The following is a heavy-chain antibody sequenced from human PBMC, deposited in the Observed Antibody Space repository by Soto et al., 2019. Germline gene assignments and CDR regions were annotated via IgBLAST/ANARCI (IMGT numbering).Heavy chain of an antibody. CDR3: AVDFYYMDV. CDR2: ISSGSSTI. Sequence: EVQLVESGGGLVQPGWSLRLSCAASGISISTYAMNWVRQAPGQGLEWVSYISSGSSTIDYAESVKGRFTISRDNAKKSLFLQMNSLRAEDTAVYYCAVDFYYMDVWGKGTTVTVSS. J-gene: IGHJ6*03. V-gene: IGHV3-48*01. CDR1: GISISTYA.